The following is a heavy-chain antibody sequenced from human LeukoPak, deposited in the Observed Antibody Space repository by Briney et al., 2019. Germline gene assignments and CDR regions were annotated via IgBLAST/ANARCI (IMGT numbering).Heavy chain of an antibody. D-gene: IGHD4-23*01. CDR2: ISWDGDST. CDR1: RFNFDDYS. J-gene: IGHJ4*02. CDR3: AKERGGNSASFDY. Sequence: PGGSLRLSCEASRFNFDDYSMDWVRRGPGKGLEWVSRISWDGDSTYYADSVKGRFTISRDNSKNSLYLQMDSLRTGDTAFYFCAKERGGNSASFDYWGQGTLVTVSS. V-gene: IGHV3-43*01.